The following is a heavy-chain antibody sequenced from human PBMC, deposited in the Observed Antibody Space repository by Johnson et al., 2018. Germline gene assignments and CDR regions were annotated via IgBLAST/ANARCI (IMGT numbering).Heavy chain of an antibody. J-gene: IGHJ3*02. D-gene: IGHD5-18*01. CDR1: GFTFSSYG. V-gene: IGHV3-30*18. CDR3: AKDGGEAMGISAFDI. Sequence: QVQLVQSGGGVVQPGRSLRLSCAASGFTFSSYGMHWVRQAPGTGLEWVAVISYDGSNKYYADSVKGRFTISRDNSKNTLYLQMNSLRAEDTAVYYCAKDGGEAMGISAFDIWGQGTMVTVSS. CDR2: ISYDGSNK.